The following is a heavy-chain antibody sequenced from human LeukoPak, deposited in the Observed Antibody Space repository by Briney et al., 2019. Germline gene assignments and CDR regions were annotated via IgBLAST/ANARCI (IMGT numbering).Heavy chain of an antibody. V-gene: IGHV4-59*01. D-gene: IGHD5-18*01. CDR2: IYYSGST. J-gene: IGHJ4*02. CDR1: GGSISSYY. CDR3: ARGAGGYSYGH. Sequence: NPSETLSLTCTVSGGSISSYYWSWIRQPPGKGLEWIGYIYYSGSTNYNPSLKSRVTISVDTSKNQFSLKLSSVTAADTAVYYCARGAGGYSYGHWGQGTLVTVSS.